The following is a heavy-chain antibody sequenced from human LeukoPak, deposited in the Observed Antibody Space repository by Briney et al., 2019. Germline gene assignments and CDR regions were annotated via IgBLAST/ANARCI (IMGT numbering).Heavy chain of an antibody. CDR2: ISYDGSNK. J-gene: IGHJ4*02. V-gene: IGHV3-30*03. Sequence: TGRSLRLSCAASGFTFSSYGMHWVRQAPGKGLEWVAVISYDGSNKYYADSVKGRFTISRDNSENTLYLQMNSLRAEDTAVYYCARGYSYGYDFDYWGQGTLVTVSS. D-gene: IGHD5-18*01. CDR1: GFTFSSYG. CDR3: ARGYSYGYDFDY.